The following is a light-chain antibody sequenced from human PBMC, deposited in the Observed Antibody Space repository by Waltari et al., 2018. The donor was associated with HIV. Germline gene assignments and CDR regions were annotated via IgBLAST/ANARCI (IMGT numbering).Light chain of an antibody. CDR3: AVWDDRLSGRL. CDR1: TYNLRNNY. Sequence: QSVLAQPRSVSGTPGQTVNISSSGSTYNLRNNYEYSYQQVTGVAPKLLIYRNNQRPSGVPDRFSGSKSGTSASLAISGLRTEDEAEYYCAVWDDRLSGRLFGGGTKVTVL. J-gene: IGLJ2*01. CDR2: RNN. V-gene: IGLV1-47*01.